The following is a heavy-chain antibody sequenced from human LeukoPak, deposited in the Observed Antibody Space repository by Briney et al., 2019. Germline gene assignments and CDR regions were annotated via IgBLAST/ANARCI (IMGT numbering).Heavy chain of an antibody. CDR1: GFTFNSFA. V-gene: IGHV3-30-3*01. J-gene: IGHJ4*02. CDR3: ARPSIDDY. Sequence: GRFLRLSCVASGFTFNSFAMHWVRQAPGKGLEWVAVISYDGSNKYYADSVKGRFTISRDNSKNTLYLQMNSLRAEDTAVYYCARPSIDDYWGQGTLVTVSS. CDR2: ISYDGSNK.